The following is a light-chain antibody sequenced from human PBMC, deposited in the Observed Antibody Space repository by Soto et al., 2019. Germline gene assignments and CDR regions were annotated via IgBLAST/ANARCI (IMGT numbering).Light chain of an antibody. CDR3: QQSYTTPLT. V-gene: IGKV1-39*01. CDR1: QNINNY. Sequence: DVQVTQSPSSLSASVGDRVTITRRASQNINNYLNWYQQKPGKAPKLLISVESNLQSGVPSRFSGRGSGTEFTLTISSLQPEDFATYYCQQSYTTPLTFGGGTKVDIK. J-gene: IGKJ4*01. CDR2: VES.